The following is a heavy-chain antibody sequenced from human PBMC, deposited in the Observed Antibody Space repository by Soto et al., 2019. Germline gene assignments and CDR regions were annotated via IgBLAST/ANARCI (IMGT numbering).Heavy chain of an antibody. V-gene: IGHV1-8*01. CDR2: MNPGSGDT. Sequence: ASVKVSCKASGYSFTNNDVSWVRQATGQGLEWMGWMNPGSGDTGYAQKFQGRVTMARDISIATAYMELSSLRSDDTAIYYCARMATFGSLNWFDPWGQGTLVTVSS. D-gene: IGHD3-16*01. J-gene: IGHJ5*02. CDR3: ARMATFGSLNWFDP. CDR1: GYSFTNND.